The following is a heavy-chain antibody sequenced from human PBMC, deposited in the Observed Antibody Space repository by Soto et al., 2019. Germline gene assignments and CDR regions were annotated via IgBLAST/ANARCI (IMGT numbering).Heavy chain of an antibody. V-gene: IGHV1-8*01. D-gene: IGHD6-25*01. CDR3: ARGRRANGVP. J-gene: IGHJ5*02. CDR1: GYTFTNYD. CDR2: VNPNSGNT. Sequence: ASVKVSCKTSGYTFTNYDIMWVRRVAGQGLEWMGWVNPNSGNTGYAQKFQDRVTMTRDRFISTAYMELRSLTYEDTAVYYCARGRRANGVPWGQGTLVTVSS.